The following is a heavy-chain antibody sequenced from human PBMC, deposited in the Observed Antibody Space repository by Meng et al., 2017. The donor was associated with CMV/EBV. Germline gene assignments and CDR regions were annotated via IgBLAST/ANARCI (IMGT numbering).Heavy chain of an antibody. CDR1: GASVATDSYY. CDR3: ARETVSASGGIDP. V-gene: IGHV4-61*01. J-gene: IGHJ5*02. D-gene: IGHD2/OR15-2a*01. CDR2: IYNTGST. Sequence: SETLSLTCTVSGASVATDSYYWGWIRQPPGKGLEWIGYIYNTGSTKYDPSLQTRVTVSVDTPKNQFSLKLSSVTAADTDTYYCARETVSASGGIDPWGRGTLVTVSS.